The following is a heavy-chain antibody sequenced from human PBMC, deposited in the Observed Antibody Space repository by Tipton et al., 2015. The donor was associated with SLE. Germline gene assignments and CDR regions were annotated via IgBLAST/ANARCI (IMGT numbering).Heavy chain of an antibody. CDR1: GGSFSGYY. J-gene: IGHJ6*02. CDR2: INHSGST. V-gene: IGHV4-34*01. Sequence: LVQPSETLSLTCAVYGGSFSGYYWSWIRQPPGKGLEWIGEINHSGSTNYNPSLKSRVTISVDTSKNQFSLKLSSVTAADTAVYYCARDDVLLWFRGMDVWGQGTTVTVSS. CDR3: ARDDVLLWFRGMDV. D-gene: IGHD3-10*01.